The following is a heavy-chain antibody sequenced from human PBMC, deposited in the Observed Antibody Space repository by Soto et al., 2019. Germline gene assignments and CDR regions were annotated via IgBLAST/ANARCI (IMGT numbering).Heavy chain of an antibody. CDR3: ARDEAAQYYFDY. V-gene: IGHV3-74*01. J-gene: IGHJ4*02. CDR2: INSDGSST. Sequence: GGSLRLSCAASGFTFSSYAMSWVRQAPGKGLVWVSRINSDGSSTSYADSVKGRFTISRDNAKNTLYLQMNSLRAEDTAVYYCARDEAAQYYFDYWGQGTLVTVSS. CDR1: GFTFSSYA. D-gene: IGHD6-13*01.